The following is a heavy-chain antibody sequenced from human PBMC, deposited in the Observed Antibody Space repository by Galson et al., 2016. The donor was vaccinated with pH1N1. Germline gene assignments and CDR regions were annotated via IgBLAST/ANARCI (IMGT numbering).Heavy chain of an antibody. V-gene: IGHV3-48*03. CDR2: ISRSGSTI. Sequence: SLRLSCAASGFAFSSYEMNWVRQAPGKGLEWVSHISRSGSTIHYADSVKGRFTVSRDNAKNSLYLLMNSLRAEDTAVYYCARPAEQQWLVILPFGYWGQGILVTVSS. CDR1: GFAFSSYE. CDR3: ARPAEQQWLVILPFGY. D-gene: IGHD6-19*01. J-gene: IGHJ4*02.